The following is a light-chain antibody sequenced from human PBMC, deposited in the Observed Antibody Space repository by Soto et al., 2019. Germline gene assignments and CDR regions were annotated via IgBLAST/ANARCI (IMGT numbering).Light chain of an antibody. CDR3: QQYAGSPLT. V-gene: IGKV3-20*01. Sequence: EIVLTQSPGTLSLSPGERSTLSCRASQSVGGNYLAWYQQKPGQPPRLVIYDASSRATGVPDRFSGSGSGTVFTLTISRVEPEDFAFYCCQQYAGSPLTFGGGTKVEIK. CDR1: QSVGGNY. J-gene: IGKJ4*01. CDR2: DAS.